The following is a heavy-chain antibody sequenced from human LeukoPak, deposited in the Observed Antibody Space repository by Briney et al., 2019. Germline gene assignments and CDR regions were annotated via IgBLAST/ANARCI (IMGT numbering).Heavy chain of an antibody. Sequence: SSETLSLTCSVSGSSFNTYYWSWIRQPAGKGPEWIGRIHTSWSADYSPSLQSRVTISVDMSKEEFSLKLTSVTAADTAVYYCARDIVYLIDEDYGWGQGILVTVSS. CDR3: ARDIVYLIDEDYG. CDR1: GSSFNTYY. D-gene: IGHD4-17*01. J-gene: IGHJ4*02. CDR2: IHTSWSA. V-gene: IGHV4-4*07.